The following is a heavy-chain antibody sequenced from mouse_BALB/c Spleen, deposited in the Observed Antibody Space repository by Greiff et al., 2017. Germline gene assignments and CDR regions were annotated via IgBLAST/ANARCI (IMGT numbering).Heavy chain of an antibody. CDR3: ARNYRYDGGFDY. CDR1: GFNIKDTY. V-gene: IGHV14-3*02. CDR2: IDPANGNT. D-gene: IGHD2-14*01. J-gene: IGHJ2*01. Sequence: EVQLQQSGAELVKPGASVKLSCTASGFNIKDTYMHWVKQRPEQGLEWIGRIDPANGNTKYDPKFQGKATITADTSSNTAYLQLSSLTSEDTAVYYCARNYRYDGGFDYWGQGTTLTVSS.